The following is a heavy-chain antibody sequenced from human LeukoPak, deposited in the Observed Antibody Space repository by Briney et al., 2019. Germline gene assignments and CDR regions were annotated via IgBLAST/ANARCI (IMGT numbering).Heavy chain of an antibody. J-gene: IGHJ4*02. V-gene: IGHV4-4*07. CDR2: IYTSGST. CDR1: GGSISSYY. Sequence: SETLSLTCTVSGGSISSYYWSWIRQPAGKGLEWIGRIYTSGSTNYNPSLKSRVTISVDTSKNQFPLKLSSVTAADTAVYYCARGRWLHRFDYWGQGTLVTVSS. CDR3: ARGRWLHRFDY. D-gene: IGHD5-24*01.